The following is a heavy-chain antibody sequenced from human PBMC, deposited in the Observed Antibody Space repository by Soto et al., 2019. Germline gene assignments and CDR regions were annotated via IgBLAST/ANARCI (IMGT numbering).Heavy chain of an antibody. Sequence: QVQLVESGGGVVQPGRSLRLSCAASGFTFSSYGMHWVRQAPGKGLEWVAVISYDGSNKYYADSVKGRFTISRDNSKNTLYLQMNSLRAEDTAVYYCAKDAAQIVVVVAATDYWGQGTLVTVSS. J-gene: IGHJ4*02. D-gene: IGHD2-15*01. CDR2: ISYDGSNK. CDR1: GFTFSSYG. V-gene: IGHV3-30*18. CDR3: AKDAAQIVVVVAATDY.